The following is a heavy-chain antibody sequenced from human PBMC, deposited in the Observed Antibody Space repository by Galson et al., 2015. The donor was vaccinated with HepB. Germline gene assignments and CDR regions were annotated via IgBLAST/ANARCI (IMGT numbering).Heavy chain of an antibody. CDR1: GDSISGDY. CDR3: ARQTTLWFGELSVPAYFDL. CDR2: VYYSGST. V-gene: IGHV4-59*08. D-gene: IGHD3-10*01. Sequence: SETLSLTCSVSGDSISGDYWSWVRQPPGKGLEWIGSVYYSGSTNYNPSLKSRVTISVDTSEKQFSLRLTSVTAADTAVYYCARQTTLWFGELSVPAYFDLWGRGSLVTVSA. J-gene: IGHJ2*01.